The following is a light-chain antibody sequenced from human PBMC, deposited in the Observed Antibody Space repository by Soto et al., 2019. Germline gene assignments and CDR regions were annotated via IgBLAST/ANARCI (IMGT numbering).Light chain of an antibody. Sequence: EIVLTQSPGTLSLSPGERATLSCRASQRVSSSYLAWYQQKPGQAPRLLIYGASSRATGIPDRFSGSGSGTDFTLTISRLEPDDFAVYYCQQYGSSHTFGQGTRLEIK. CDR3: QQYGSSHT. CDR2: GAS. CDR1: QRVSSSY. V-gene: IGKV3-20*01. J-gene: IGKJ5*01.